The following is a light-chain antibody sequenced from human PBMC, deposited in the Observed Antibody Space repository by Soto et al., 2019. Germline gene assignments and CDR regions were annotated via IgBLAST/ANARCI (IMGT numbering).Light chain of an antibody. CDR2: AAS. CDR3: QQAYGSPLT. CDR1: QGINIY. J-gene: IGKJ4*01. Sequence: DIQMTQSPSSLSASVGDRVTLTCRTSQGINIYLNWYQQRPGKAPQLLIYAASNLHSGVPSRFSGSRSGTDFSLTINNLQPEDVATYYCQQAYGSPLTFGGGTKVE. V-gene: IGKV1-39*01.